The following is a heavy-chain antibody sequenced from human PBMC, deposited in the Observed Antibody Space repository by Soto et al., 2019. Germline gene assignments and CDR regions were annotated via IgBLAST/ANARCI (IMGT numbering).Heavy chain of an antibody. J-gene: IGHJ6*02. CDR1: GFTFRSYA. CDR2: ISYDGSSQ. CDR3: VRDNLVGEHYYYYYGMDV. D-gene: IGHD6-6*01. Sequence: QVQLVESGGGVVQPGGSLRLSCTASGFTFRSYALHWVRQAPGKGLEWVAVISYDGSSQYYADSVRGRFTISRDNSKHKLSLQMNSLRPEDTAVYYCVRDNLVGEHYYYYYGMDVWGQGTTVTVSS. V-gene: IGHV3-30-3*01.